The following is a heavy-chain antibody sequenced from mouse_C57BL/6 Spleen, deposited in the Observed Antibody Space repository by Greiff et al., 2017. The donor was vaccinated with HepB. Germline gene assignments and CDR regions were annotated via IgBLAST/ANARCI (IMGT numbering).Heavy chain of an antibody. V-gene: IGHV1-26*01. CDR2: INPNNGGT. D-gene: IGHD3-2*02. J-gene: IGHJ3*01. CDR3: ARTEDSSGRDG. CDR1: GYTFTDYY. Sequence: EVQLQQSGPELVKPGASVKISCKASGYTFTDYYMNWVKQSHGKSLEWIGDINPNNGGTSYNQKFKGKATLTVDKSSSTAYMELRSLTSEDSAVYYCARTEDSSGRDGWGQGTLVTVSA.